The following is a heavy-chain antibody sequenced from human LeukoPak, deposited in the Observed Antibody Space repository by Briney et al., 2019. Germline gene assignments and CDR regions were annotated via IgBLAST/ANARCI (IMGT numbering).Heavy chain of an antibody. Sequence: SVKVSCKASGYTFTGYYMHWVRQAPGQGLEWMGWINPNSGGTNYAQKFQGRVTITADKSTSTAYMELSSLRSEDTAVYYCAREGEITGTTGSFDYWGQGTLVTVSS. CDR3: AREGEITGTTGSFDY. CDR1: GYTFTGYY. D-gene: IGHD1-7*01. CDR2: INPNSGGT. V-gene: IGHV1-2*02. J-gene: IGHJ4*02.